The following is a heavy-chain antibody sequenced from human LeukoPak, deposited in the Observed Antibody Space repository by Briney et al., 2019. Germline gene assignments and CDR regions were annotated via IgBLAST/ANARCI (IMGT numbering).Heavy chain of an antibody. V-gene: IGHV5-51*01. Sequence: GESLKISCKGSGYSFTSYWIGWVRQMPGKGLEWMGIIYPGDSDTRYSPSFQGQVTISADKSISTAYLQWNSLRAEDTAIYHCAKGRYSGTTYYFDYWGQGTLVTVSS. D-gene: IGHD5-12*01. CDR3: AKGRYSGTTYYFDY. CDR1: GYSFTSYW. CDR2: IYPGDSDT. J-gene: IGHJ4*02.